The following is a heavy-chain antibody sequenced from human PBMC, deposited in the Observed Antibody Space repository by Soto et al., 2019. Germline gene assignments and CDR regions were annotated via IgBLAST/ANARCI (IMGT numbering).Heavy chain of an antibody. Sequence: PSETLSLTCTISGDSISNSNYYWGWIRQPPGKGLEWIGSIYYSGSTYYNPSLKSRVTISVDTSKNQFSLKLSSVTAADTAVYYCARHPVAARIIDYWGQGTLVTVSS. V-gene: IGHV4-39*01. CDR3: ARHPVAARIIDY. D-gene: IGHD6-6*01. J-gene: IGHJ4*02. CDR2: IYYSGST. CDR1: GDSISNSNYY.